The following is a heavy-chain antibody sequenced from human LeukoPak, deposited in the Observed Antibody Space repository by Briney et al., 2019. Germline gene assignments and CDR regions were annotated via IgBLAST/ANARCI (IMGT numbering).Heavy chain of an antibody. V-gene: IGHV3-30*18. J-gene: IGHJ4*02. CDR1: GCSFSSYG. D-gene: IGHD1/OR15-1a*01. CDR2: ISHDGSNK. CDR3: AKGGKQHLARFFFDH. Sequence: PGGTLRLSCAASGCSFSSYGMHWVRQAPGKGLEWVADISHDGSNKYYADSVKGRFTISRDNSKNTLYLQMNSLRAEDTAVYYCAKGGKQHLARFFFDHWGQGTLVTVSS.